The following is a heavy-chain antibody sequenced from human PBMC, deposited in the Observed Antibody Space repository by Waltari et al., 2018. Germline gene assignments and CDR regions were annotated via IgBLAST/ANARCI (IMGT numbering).Heavy chain of an antibody. D-gene: IGHD3-22*01. J-gene: IGHJ1*01. V-gene: IGHV1-69*01. CDR2: IIPIFGTA. CDR1: GGTFSSYA. CDR3: ASWVDYYDSSGYRFQH. Sequence: QVQLVQSGAEVKKPGSSVKVSCKASGGTFSSYAISWVRQAPGQGLEWMGGIIPIFGTATYAQKFQGRVTITADESTSTAYMELSSLRSEDTAVYYCASWVDYYDSSGYRFQHWGQGTLVTVSS.